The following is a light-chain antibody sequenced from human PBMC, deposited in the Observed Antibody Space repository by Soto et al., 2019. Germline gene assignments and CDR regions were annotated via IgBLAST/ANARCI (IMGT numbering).Light chain of an antibody. V-gene: IGKV3-20*01. CDR1: QSVSSSY. Sequence: EVVLTQSPGTLSLSPGERATLSCRASQSVSSSYLAWYQQKPGQAPRLLFSATSNRAAGIPDRFSGSGSGTDFTLTISRLEPEDFAVYYCEQYGNSPWTFGQGTKVEIK. J-gene: IGKJ1*01. CDR3: EQYGNSPWT. CDR2: ATS.